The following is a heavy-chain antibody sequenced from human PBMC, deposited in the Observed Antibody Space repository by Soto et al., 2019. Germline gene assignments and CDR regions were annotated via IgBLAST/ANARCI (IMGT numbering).Heavy chain of an antibody. V-gene: IGHV4-34*01. Sequence: QVQLQQWGAGLVKPSETLSLSCAVYGQSFSGHSWAWIRQPPGKGLEWIGEINESGSTYYNPSLKSRVTLSADTSKNQFSLKLSFVSAADTAAYFCARGSGIVALPGEMEDVNYDYWGQGTLVNVSS. CDR2: INESGST. D-gene: IGHD2-21*01. CDR1: GQSFSGHS. J-gene: IGHJ4*02. CDR3: ARGSGIVALPGEMEDVNYDY.